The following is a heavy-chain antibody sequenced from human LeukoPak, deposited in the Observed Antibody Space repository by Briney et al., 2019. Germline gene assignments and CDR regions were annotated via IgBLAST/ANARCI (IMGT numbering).Heavy chain of an antibody. V-gene: IGHV3-23*01. CDR3: ARGRNYYYDSSGPIGYGMDV. CDR2: ISASGGTT. D-gene: IGHD3-22*01. J-gene: IGHJ6*02. Sequence: PGGPLRLSCAASGFTFSTYAMSWVRQAPAKGLDWVSGISASGGTTYYADSVRGRFTVTRDNSKNTLYLQMNSLRAEDTAVYYCARGRNYYYDSSGPIGYGMDVWGQGTTVTVSS. CDR1: GFTFSTYA.